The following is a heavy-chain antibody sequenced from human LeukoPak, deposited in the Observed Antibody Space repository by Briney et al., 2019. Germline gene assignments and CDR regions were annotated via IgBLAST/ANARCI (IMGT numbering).Heavy chain of an antibody. CDR3: AKAGLVRGGALDS. J-gene: IGHJ4*02. CDR1: GFTFSTYA. Sequence: GGSLRLSCAASGFTFSTYAMTWVRQAPGKGLEWVSSITGSGDGTSAADSVKGRFSISRDNSKNTLYLQMNSLRVEDTAVYYCAKAGLVRGGALDSWGQGTLVTVSS. CDR2: ITGSGDGT. V-gene: IGHV3-23*01. D-gene: IGHD4/OR15-4a*01.